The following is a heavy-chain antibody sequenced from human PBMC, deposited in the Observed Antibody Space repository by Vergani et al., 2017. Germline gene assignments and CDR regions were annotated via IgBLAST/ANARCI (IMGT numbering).Heavy chain of an antibody. CDR3: ARGDYCILTGYRY. Sequence: QVQVVQSGAEVKKSGASVKVSCKTSGYTFSNYYMHWVRQAPGQGLEWMGIINPSGGHTNYAQKFQVRVTMTRDTSTSTVYMELSSLRSEDTSIYYCARGDYCILTGYRYWVQGTLVTVSS. D-gene: IGHD3-9*01. CDR2: INPSGGHT. J-gene: IGHJ4*02. V-gene: IGHV1-46*03. CDR1: GYTFSNYY.